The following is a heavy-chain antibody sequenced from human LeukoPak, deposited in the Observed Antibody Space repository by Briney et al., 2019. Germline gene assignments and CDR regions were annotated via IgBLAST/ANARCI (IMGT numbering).Heavy chain of an antibody. V-gene: IGHV3-21*01. J-gene: IGHJ4*02. Sequence: EGSLRLSCAASGFTFSSYSMNWVRQAPGKGLEWVSSIGSSSSYIYYADSAKGRFTISRDNAKNSLYLQMNSLRAEDTAVYYCASIAVAGTGSYWGQGTLVTVSS. D-gene: IGHD6-19*01. CDR1: GFTFSSYS. CDR3: ASIAVAGTGSY. CDR2: IGSSSSYI.